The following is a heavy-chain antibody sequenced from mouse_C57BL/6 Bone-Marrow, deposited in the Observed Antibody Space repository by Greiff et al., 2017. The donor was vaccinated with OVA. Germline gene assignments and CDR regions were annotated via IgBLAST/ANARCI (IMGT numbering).Heavy chain of an antibody. Sequence: QVQLQQPGAELVMPGASVKLSCKASGYTFTSYWMHWVKQRPGQGLEWIGEIDPSDSYTNYNQKFKGKSTLTVDKSSSTAYMQLSSLTSEDSAVYDCARRWLLRYWYFDVWGTGTTVTVSS. CDR3: ARRWLLRYWYFDV. J-gene: IGHJ1*03. V-gene: IGHV1-69*01. CDR2: IDPSDSYT. D-gene: IGHD2-3*01. CDR1: GYTFTSYW.